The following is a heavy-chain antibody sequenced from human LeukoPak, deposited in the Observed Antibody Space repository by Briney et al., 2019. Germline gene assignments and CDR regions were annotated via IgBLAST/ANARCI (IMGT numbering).Heavy chain of an antibody. CDR1: GFTFSSYA. D-gene: IGHD2-15*01. J-gene: IGHJ4*02. CDR3: AKTTIVVVVAATIFDY. CDR2: ISGSGGST. V-gene: IGHV3-23*01. Sequence: QPGGSLRLSCAASGFTFSSYAMSWVRQAPGEGLEWVSAISGSGGSTYYADSVKGRFTISRDNSKNTLYLQMNSLRAEDTAVYYCAKTTIVVVVAATIFDYWGQGTLVTVSS.